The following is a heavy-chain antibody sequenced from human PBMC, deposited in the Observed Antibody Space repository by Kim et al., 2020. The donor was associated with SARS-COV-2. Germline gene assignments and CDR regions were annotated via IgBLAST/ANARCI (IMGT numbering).Heavy chain of an antibody. CDR2: INPSGGST. CDR1: GYTFTSYY. Sequence: ASVKVSCKASGYTFTSYYMHWVRQAPGQGLEWMGIINPSGGSTSYAQKFQGRVTMTRDTSTSTVYMELSSLRSEDTAVYYCARAPRYNWNYESHFDYWGQGTLVTVSS. V-gene: IGHV1-46*01. D-gene: IGHD1-1*01. CDR3: ARAPRYNWNYESHFDY. J-gene: IGHJ4*02.